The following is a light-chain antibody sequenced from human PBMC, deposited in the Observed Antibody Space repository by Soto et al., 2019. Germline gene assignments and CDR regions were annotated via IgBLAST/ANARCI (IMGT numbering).Light chain of an antibody. V-gene: IGLV2-14*01. Sequence: QSVLTQPASVSGSPGQSITISCTGTSSDVGGYNYVSWYQQHPGKAPKLMIYDVSNRPSGFSNRFSGSKSGNTASLTISGLQAEDEADYYCSSYTSSREVFGTGTKVTVL. CDR3: SSYTSSREV. CDR2: DVS. J-gene: IGLJ1*01. CDR1: SSDVGGYNY.